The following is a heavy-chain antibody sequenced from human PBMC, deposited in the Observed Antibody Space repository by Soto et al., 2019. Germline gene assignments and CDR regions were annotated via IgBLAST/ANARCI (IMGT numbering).Heavy chain of an antibody. CDR3: VRVGSSGWYTGDAFDI. V-gene: IGHV3-53*01. CDR1: GFTFSSYD. Sequence: GSLRLSCAASGFTFSSYDMHWVRQATGKGLEWVSVIYSGGSTYYADSVKGRFTISRDNSKNTLYLQMNSLRAEDTAVYYCVRVGSSGWYTGDAFDIWGQGTMVTVSS. D-gene: IGHD6-19*01. CDR2: IYSGGST. J-gene: IGHJ3*02.